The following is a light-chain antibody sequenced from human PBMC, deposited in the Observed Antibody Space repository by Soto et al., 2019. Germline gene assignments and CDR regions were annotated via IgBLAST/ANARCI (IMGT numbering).Light chain of an antibody. CDR3: QQYGSSPLFT. J-gene: IGKJ3*01. V-gene: IGKV3-20*01. Sequence: EIVLTQSPGTLSLSPGERATLACRASQSGSSSYLAWYQQKPGQAPSLLIYGASSRATGNPDRFSGSGSGTDFTLTISRLEPEDFAVYYCQQYGSSPLFTFGPGTKVDIK. CDR2: GAS. CDR1: QSGSSSY.